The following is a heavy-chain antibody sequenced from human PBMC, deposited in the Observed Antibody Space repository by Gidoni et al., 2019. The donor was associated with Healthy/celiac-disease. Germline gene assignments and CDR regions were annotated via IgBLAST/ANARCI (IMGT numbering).Heavy chain of an antibody. CDR1: GFTFSSYA. Sequence: EVQLFESGGGLVQPGGSLRLSCSASGFTFSSYAMSWVRQAPGKGLEWVSAISGSGGSTYYADSVKGRFTISRDNSKNTLYLQMNSLRAEDTAVYYCAKRTTPFYYYGMDVWGQGTTVTVSS. D-gene: IGHD4-17*01. J-gene: IGHJ6*02. CDR2: ISGSGGST. CDR3: AKRTTPFYYYGMDV. V-gene: IGHV3-23*01.